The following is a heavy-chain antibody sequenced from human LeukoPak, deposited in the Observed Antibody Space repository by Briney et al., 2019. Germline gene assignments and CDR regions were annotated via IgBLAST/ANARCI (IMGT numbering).Heavy chain of an antibody. J-gene: IGHJ4*02. CDR1: GYTFTGYY. Sequence: ASVKDSCKASGYTFTGYYMHWVRQAPGQGLEWMGWINPNSGGTNYAQKFQGRVTMTRDTSISTAYMELSRLRSDDTAVYYCARALLLYSSSSGADYWGQGTLVTVSS. D-gene: IGHD6-6*01. CDR3: ARALLLYSSSSGADY. CDR2: INPNSGGT. V-gene: IGHV1-2*02.